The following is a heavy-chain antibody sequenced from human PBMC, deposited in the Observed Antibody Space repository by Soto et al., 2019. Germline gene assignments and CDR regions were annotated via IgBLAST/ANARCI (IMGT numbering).Heavy chain of an antibody. V-gene: IGHV3-64*01. Sequence: GGSLRLSCAASGFTFSNNAMHWVRQAPGKGLEYVSTISSNGGSTYYANTVKGRFTISRDNSKNTLYLQMGSLGAEDMAVYYCARDGVGAINYYYMDVWGKGTTVTVSS. CDR3: ARDGVGAINYYYMDV. D-gene: IGHD1-26*01. CDR2: ISSNGGST. J-gene: IGHJ6*03. CDR1: GFTFSNNA.